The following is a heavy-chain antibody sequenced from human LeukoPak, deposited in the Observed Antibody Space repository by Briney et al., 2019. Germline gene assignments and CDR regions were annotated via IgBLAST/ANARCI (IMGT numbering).Heavy chain of an antibody. CDR1: GGSISSYY. Sequence: SETLSLTCTVSGGSISSYYWSWIRQPPGKGLEWIGFIFYSGTTNYNPSLKSRVTISVDTSKNQFSLKLRSVTAADTALYYCASTSPKYYYESSGYSSLFDNWGQGTLVTVSS. J-gene: IGHJ4*02. CDR3: ASTSPKYYYESSGYSSLFDN. D-gene: IGHD3-22*01. CDR2: IFYSGTT. V-gene: IGHV4-59*12.